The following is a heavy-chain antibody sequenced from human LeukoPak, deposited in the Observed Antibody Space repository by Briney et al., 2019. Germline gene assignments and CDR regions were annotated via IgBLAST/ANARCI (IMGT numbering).Heavy chain of an antibody. CDR3: ARGGLYGDYAYFDY. Sequence: PGRSLRLTCAASGFTFSSYAMHSVRQAPGKGLEWVAVISYDGSNEYYADSVKGRFTISRDNSKNTLYLQMNSLRAEDTAVYYCARGGLYGDYAYFDYWGQGTLVTVSS. CDR1: GFTFSSYA. D-gene: IGHD4-17*01. J-gene: IGHJ4*02. CDR2: ISYDGSNE. V-gene: IGHV3-30-3*01.